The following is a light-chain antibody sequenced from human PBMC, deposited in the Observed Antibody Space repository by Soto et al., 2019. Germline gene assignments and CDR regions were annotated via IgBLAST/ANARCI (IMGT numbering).Light chain of an antibody. V-gene: IGKV1-5*03. CDR1: QSISSW. CDR2: KAS. CDR3: QQYNSYSWT. Sequence: DIQMPQSPYTLSASVGDRVTITCRASQSISSWLAWYQQKPGKAPKLLIYKASSLESGVPSRFSGSGSGTEFTLTISSLQPDDFATYYCQQYNSYSWTFGQGTKV. J-gene: IGKJ1*01.